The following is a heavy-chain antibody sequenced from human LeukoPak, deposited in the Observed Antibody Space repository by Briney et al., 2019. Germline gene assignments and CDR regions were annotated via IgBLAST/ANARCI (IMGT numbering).Heavy chain of an antibody. Sequence: GRSLRLSCAASGFTFSTYNMHWGRQAPGKGLGGVAVMLSDGSNKYHADSVKGRLTISSDNAKNSLFLRMNSLRDEDTAVYYCAKDPGYSYGHGLDYWGQGTLVTVSS. J-gene: IGHJ4*02. CDR1: GFTFSTYN. V-gene: IGHV3-33*06. CDR3: AKDPGYSYGHGLDY. D-gene: IGHD5-18*01. CDR2: MLSDGSNK.